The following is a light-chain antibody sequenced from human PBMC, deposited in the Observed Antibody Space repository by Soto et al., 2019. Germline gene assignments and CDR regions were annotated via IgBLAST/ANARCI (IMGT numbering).Light chain of an antibody. CDR2: DAS. Sequence: DIQMTQSPSTLSASVGDRVTITCRASQSITNWLAWYQQKTGKAPNLLIYDASSLQSGVPSRFGGSGSGTEFTLTISSLQPDDFATYFGQQYNTYPWTFGQGTKVEIK. CDR3: QQYNTYPWT. CDR1: QSITNW. V-gene: IGKV1-5*01. J-gene: IGKJ1*01.